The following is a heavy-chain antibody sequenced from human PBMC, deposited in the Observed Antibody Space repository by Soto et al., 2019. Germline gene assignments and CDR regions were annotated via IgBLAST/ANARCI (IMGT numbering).Heavy chain of an antibody. D-gene: IGHD4-17*01. J-gene: IGHJ4*02. CDR2: IIPIFGTA. Sequence: QVQLVQSGAEVKKPGSSVKVSCKASGGTFSSYAISWVRQSPGQGLEWMGGIIPIFGTANYAQKFQGRVTITADESTRTAYMELSRLRSEDTAVYYCARGPSYYGDRYRFDYWGQGTLVTVSS. V-gene: IGHV1-69*01. CDR1: GGTFSSYA. CDR3: ARGPSYYGDRYRFDY.